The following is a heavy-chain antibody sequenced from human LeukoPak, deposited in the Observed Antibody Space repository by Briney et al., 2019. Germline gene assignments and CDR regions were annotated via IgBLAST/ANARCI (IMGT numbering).Heavy chain of an antibody. D-gene: IGHD3-22*01. CDR1: GYTFTSYG. CDR3: ARDRPYYYDSSGYASCDY. CDR2: SSAYNGNT. V-gene: IGHV1-18*01. Sequence: ASVKVSCKASGYTFTSYGSSWVRQAPGQGLEWMGWSSAYNGNTNYAQKLQGRVTMTTDTSTSTAYMELRSLRSDDTAVYYCARDRPYYYDSSGYASCDYWGQGTLVTVSS. J-gene: IGHJ4*02.